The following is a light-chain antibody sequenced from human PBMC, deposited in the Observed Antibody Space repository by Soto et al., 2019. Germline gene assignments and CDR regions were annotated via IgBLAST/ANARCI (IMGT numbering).Light chain of an antibody. J-gene: IGLJ3*02. Sequence: QSVLTQPPSASGTPGQRVTISCSGSSSNIGSNTVNWYQQLPGTAPKLLIYSNNQRPSGVPDRFSGSKSGTSASLAISGLQCEDEADYYCAAWDDSLNGRVFGGGTKLTVL. CDR1: SSNIGSNT. V-gene: IGLV1-44*01. CDR3: AAWDDSLNGRV. CDR2: SNN.